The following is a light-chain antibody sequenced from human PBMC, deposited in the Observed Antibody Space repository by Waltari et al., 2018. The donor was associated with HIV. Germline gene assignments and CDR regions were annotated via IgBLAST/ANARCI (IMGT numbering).Light chain of an antibody. CDR1: SSNIGNDY. Sequence: QSVLTQPPSVSAAPGQKVTISCSGSSSNIGNDYVSWYQNLPGAPPKLLIYDNGKRPSGMPDRFSGSKAGTSATLGITGLQAGDEADYYGGTWDTSLSGGGFGVGTKLTVL. V-gene: IGLV1-51*01. J-gene: IGLJ3*02. CDR2: DNG. CDR3: GTWDTSLSGGG.